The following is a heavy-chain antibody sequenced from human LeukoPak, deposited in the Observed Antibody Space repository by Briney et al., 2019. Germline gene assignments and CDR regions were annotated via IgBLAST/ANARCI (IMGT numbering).Heavy chain of an antibody. J-gene: IGHJ6*02. CDR3: ARDRKPYCSSTSCLYYYGMDV. Sequence: ASVKVSCKASGYTFTSYGISWVRQAPGQGLEWMGWISAYNGNTNYAQKLQGRVTMTTDTSTSTAYMELRSLRSDDTAVYYCARDRKPYCSSTSCLYYYGMDVWGQGTTVTVSS. D-gene: IGHD2-2*01. CDR1: GYTFTSYG. V-gene: IGHV1-18*01. CDR2: ISAYNGNT.